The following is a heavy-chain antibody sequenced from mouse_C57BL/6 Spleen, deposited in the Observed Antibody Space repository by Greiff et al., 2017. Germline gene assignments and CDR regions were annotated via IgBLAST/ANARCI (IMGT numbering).Heavy chain of an antibody. CDR2: IHPNSGST. V-gene: IGHV1-64*01. Sequence: QVQLKQPGAELVKPGASVKLSCKASGYTFTSYWMHWVKQRPGQGLEWIGMIHPNSGSTNYNEKFKSKATLTVDKSSSTAYMQLSSLTSEDSAVYYCARGYDYDYFDYWGQGTTLTVSS. CDR1: GYTFTSYW. D-gene: IGHD2-4*01. CDR3: ARGYDYDYFDY. J-gene: IGHJ2*01.